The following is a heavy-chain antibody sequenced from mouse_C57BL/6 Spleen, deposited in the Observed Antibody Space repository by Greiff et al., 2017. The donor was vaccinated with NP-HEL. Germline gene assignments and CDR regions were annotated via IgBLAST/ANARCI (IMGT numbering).Heavy chain of an antibody. CDR3: ARYQAQATFDY. D-gene: IGHD3-2*02. CDR2: LYPGDGDT. Sequence: QVQLQQSGAELVKPGASVKISCKASGYAFSSYWMNWVKQRPGKGLEWIGQLYPGDGDTNYNGKFKGKATLTAYKSSSTAYMQLSSLTSEDSAVYFCARYQAQATFDYWGQGTTLTVSS. CDR1: GYAFSSYW. J-gene: IGHJ2*01. V-gene: IGHV1-80*01.